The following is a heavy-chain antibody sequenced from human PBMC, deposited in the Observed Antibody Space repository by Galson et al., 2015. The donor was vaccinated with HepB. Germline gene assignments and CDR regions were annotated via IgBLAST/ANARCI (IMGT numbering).Heavy chain of an antibody. CDR2: IYYSGST. CDR3: ARHRGGRTMVRGVIPGAFDI. V-gene: IGHV4-59*08. D-gene: IGHD3-10*01. CDR1: GGSISSYY. J-gene: IGHJ3*02. Sequence: LSLTCTVSGGSISSYYWSWIRQPPGKGLEWIGYIYYSGSTNYNPSLKSRVTISVDTSKNQFSLKLSSVTAADTAVYYCARHRGGRTMVRGVIPGAFDIWGQGTMVTVSS.